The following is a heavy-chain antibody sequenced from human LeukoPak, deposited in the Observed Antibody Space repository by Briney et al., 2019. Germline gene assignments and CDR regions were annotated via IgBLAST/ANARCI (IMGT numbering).Heavy chain of an antibody. CDR1: GGSISSSSYY. CDR3: ARIAVAGTLLDY. V-gene: IGHV4-39*01. CDR2: IYYSGST. D-gene: IGHD6-19*01. J-gene: IGHJ4*02. Sequence: SETLSLTCTVSGGSISSSSYYWGWLRQPPGKGLEWIGSIYYSGSTYYNPSLKSRVTISVDTSKNQFSLKLSSVTAADTAVYYCARIAVAGTLLDYWGQGTLVTVSS.